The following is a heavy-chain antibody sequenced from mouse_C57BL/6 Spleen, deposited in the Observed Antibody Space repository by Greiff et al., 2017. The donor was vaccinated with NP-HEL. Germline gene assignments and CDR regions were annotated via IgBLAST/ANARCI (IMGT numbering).Heavy chain of an antibody. D-gene: IGHD1-1*01. CDR1: GFTFSDYG. CDR3: AKGEITTEFAY. CDR2: ISSGSSTI. J-gene: IGHJ3*01. Sequence: DVQLVESGGGLVKPGGSLKLSCAASGFTFSDYGMHWVRQAPEKGLEWVAYISSGSSTIYYADTVKGRFTISRDNAKNTLFLQMTSLRSEDTAMYYCAKGEITTEFAYWGQGTLVTVSA. V-gene: IGHV5-17*01.